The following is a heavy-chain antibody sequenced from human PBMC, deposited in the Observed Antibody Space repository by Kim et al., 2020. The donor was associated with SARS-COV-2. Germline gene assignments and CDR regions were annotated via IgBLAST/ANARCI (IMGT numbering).Heavy chain of an antibody. CDR2: ISSNGGST. CDR1: GFTFSSYA. J-gene: IGHJ4*02. CDR3: VKDASMITFGVVTPPGDY. D-gene: IGHD3-16*01. V-gene: IGHV3-64D*09. Sequence: GGSLRLSCSASGFTFSSYAMHWVRQAPGKGLEYVSAISSNGGSTYYADSVKGRFTISRDNSKNTLYLQMSSLRAEDTAVYYCVKDASMITFGVVTPPGDYWGQGTLVTVSS.